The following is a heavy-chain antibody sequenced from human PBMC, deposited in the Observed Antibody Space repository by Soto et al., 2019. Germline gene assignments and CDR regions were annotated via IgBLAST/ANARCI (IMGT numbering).Heavy chain of an antibody. CDR2: INPNSGGT. D-gene: IGHD2-15*01. J-gene: IGHJ5*02. V-gene: IGHV1-2*04. Sequence: ASVKVSCKASGYTFTSYDINWVRQAPGQGLEWMGWINPNSGGTNYAQKFQGWVTMTRDTSISTAYMELSRLRSDDTAVYYCARGLGYCSGGSCLNWFDPWGQGTLVTVSS. CDR1: GYTFTSYD. CDR3: ARGLGYCSGGSCLNWFDP.